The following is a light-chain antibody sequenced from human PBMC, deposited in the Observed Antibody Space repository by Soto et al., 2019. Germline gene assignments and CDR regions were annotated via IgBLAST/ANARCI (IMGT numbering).Light chain of an antibody. J-gene: IGKJ1*01. Sequence: EIVMTQSPATLSVSPGERATLSCRASQSIRSNLAWYQQKPGQAPRLLIYGASSRATGIPDRFSGSGSGTDFTLTIGSLEAEDFAVYYCQQYGSSPWTFGQGTKVEIK. V-gene: IGKV3-20*01. CDR1: QSIRSN. CDR2: GAS. CDR3: QQYGSSPWT.